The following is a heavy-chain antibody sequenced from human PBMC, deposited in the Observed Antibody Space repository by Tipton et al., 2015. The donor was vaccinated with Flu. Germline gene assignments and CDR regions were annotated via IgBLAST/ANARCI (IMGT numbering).Heavy chain of an antibody. CDR2: INTSGST. V-gene: IGHV4-61*02. J-gene: IGHJ5*02. CDR1: GGSISSGGYY. CDR3: ARAGIPPQVTVLGWLDP. D-gene: IGHD4-11*01. Sequence: GLVKPSQTLSLACTVSGGSISSGGYYWSWIRQPAGKGLEWIGRINTSGSTNYNPSLKSRVTISVDTSKNQFSLKLTSVTAADTAVYYCARAGIPPQVTVLGWLDPWGQGTLVTVSS.